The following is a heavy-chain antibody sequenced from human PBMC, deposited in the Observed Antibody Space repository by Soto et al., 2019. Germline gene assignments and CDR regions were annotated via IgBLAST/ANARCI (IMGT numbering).Heavy chain of an antibody. Sequence: QITLKESGPTLVKPTQTLTLTCTFSGFSLSTSGVGVGWIRQPPGKALEWLALIYWDDDKRYSPSLKSRLTITKDTSKNQVVLTMTNMDPVHTATYYCAHRKVGCSSTSCYEYYFDYWGQGTLVTVSS. J-gene: IGHJ4*02. V-gene: IGHV2-5*02. CDR2: IYWDDDK. CDR1: GFSLSTSGVG. D-gene: IGHD2-2*01. CDR3: AHRKVGCSSTSCYEYYFDY.